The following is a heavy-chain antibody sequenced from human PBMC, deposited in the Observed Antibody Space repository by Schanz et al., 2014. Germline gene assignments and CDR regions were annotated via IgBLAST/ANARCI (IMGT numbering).Heavy chain of an antibody. J-gene: IGHJ3*02. CDR2: IYYSGST. Sequence: QLQLQESGPGLVKPSETLSLTCTVSGGSISSSDWWSWVRQPPGKGLEWIGYIYYSGSTYYNPSLKSRVTISVDTSKNQFSLKLSSVTAADTAVYYCARDRGHGDLPGDIWGQGTMVTVSA. CDR1: GGSISSSDW. CDR3: ARDRGHGDLPGDI. V-gene: IGHV4-31*03. D-gene: IGHD4-17*01.